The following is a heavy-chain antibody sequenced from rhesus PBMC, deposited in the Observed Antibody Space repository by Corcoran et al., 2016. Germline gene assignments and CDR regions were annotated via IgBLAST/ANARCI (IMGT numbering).Heavy chain of an antibody. Sequence: QVQLQESGPGLVKPSETLSLTCAVSRYSIISNYWTWIRQPPGKALDWIGYIYGSNWLTYYKPSLKSRVTMYAETSKNQFSRKLSSVTAADTAVYYCARRIVYNYSPWGQGVLVTVSS. V-gene: IGHV4S11*01. CDR1: RYSIISNY. D-gene: IGHD5-12*01. CDR3: ARRIVYNYSP. CDR2: IYGSNWLT. J-gene: IGHJ4*01.